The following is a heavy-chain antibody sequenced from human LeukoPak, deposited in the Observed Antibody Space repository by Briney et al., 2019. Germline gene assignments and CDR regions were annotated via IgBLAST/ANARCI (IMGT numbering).Heavy chain of an antibody. D-gene: IGHD2-15*01. CDR1: GFTFSSYG. CDR2: IWYDGSIQ. Sequence: GGSLRLSCAASGFTFSSYGMHWVRQAPGKGLEWVAAIWYDGSIQYYADSVKGRFTISRDNSKNTLYLQMDSLRAEDTAVYYCARAGYCSGGSCYGSDYWGQGTLVSISS. CDR3: ARAGYCSGGSCYGSDY. J-gene: IGHJ4*02. V-gene: IGHV3-33*01.